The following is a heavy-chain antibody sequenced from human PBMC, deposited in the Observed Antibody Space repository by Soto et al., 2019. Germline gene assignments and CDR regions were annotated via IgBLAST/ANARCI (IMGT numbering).Heavy chain of an antibody. D-gene: IGHD3-10*01. CDR1: GYTFTSYY. CDR2: INPSGGST. V-gene: IGHV1-46*01. CDR3: ARDYRMVRVGLTMDV. Sequence: ASVKVSCKASGYTFTSYYMHWVRQAPGQGLEWMGIINPSGGSTSYAQKFQGRVTMTRDTSTSTVYMELSSLRSEDTAVYYCARDYRMVRVGLTMDVWGQGTTVTVSS. J-gene: IGHJ6*02.